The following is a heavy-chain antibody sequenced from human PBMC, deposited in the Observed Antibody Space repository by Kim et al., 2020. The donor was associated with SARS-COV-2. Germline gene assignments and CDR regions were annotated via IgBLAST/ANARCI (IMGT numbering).Heavy chain of an antibody. V-gene: IGHV3-21*01. Sequence: GGSLRLSCAVSGFNFNSYTMDWVRQAPGKGLEWVSSITASSTHIYYADSVKGRFTISRDNGRNSVYLNMDSLRVDDTAVYYCARGWFGQVGDYWGQGTRVTVSS. CDR2: ITASSTHI. CDR1: GFNFNSYT. J-gene: IGHJ4*02. D-gene: IGHD3-10*01. CDR3: ARGWFGQVGDY.